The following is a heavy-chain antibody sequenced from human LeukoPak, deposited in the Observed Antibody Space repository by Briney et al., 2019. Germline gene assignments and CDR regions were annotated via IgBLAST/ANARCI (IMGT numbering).Heavy chain of an antibody. J-gene: IGHJ4*02. Sequence: PSETLSLTCTVSGGSISSGGYYWSWIRQPPGKGLEWIGYIYHSGSTCYNPSLKSRVTISVDTSKNQFSLKLSSVTAADTAVYYCARGGSILDRPIDYWGQGTLVTVSS. CDR1: GGSISSGGYY. V-gene: IGHV4-61*08. CDR2: IYHSGST. CDR3: ARGGSILDRPIDY. D-gene: IGHD1-26*01.